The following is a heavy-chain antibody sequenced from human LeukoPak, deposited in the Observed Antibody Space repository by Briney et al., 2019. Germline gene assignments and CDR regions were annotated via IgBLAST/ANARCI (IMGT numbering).Heavy chain of an antibody. CDR2: INHSGST. D-gene: IGHD3-22*01. Sequence: PSETLSLTCAVYGGSFSGYYWSWIRQPPGKGLEWIGEINHSGSTNYNPSLKSRVTISVDTSKNQFSLKLSSVTAADTAVYYCASDAQTYYYDSSGYSFAIRSEYFQHWGQGTLVTVSS. J-gene: IGHJ1*01. CDR1: GGSFSGYY. CDR3: ASDAQTYYYDSSGYSFAIRSEYFQH. V-gene: IGHV4-34*01.